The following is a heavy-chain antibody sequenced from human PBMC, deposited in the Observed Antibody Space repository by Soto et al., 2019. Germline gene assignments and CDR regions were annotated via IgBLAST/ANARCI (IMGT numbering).Heavy chain of an antibody. CDR1: GGTFSSYA. V-gene: IGHV1-69*13. CDR2: IIPIFGTA. D-gene: IGHD4-17*01. J-gene: IGHJ4*02. Sequence: ASVKVSCKASGGTFSSYAISWVRQAPGQGLEWMGGIIPIFGTANYAQKFQGRVTITADESTSTAYMELSSLRSEDTAVYYCARGPVKSTTDYYFDYWGQGTLVTVSS. CDR3: ARGPVKSTTDYYFDY.